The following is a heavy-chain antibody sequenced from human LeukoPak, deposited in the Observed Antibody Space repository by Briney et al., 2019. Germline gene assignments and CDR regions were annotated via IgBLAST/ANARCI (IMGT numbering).Heavy chain of an antibody. CDR2: IYSSGST. D-gene: IGHD3-10*01. CDR1: GGSISSYY. V-gene: IGHV4-4*07. J-gene: IGHJ6*03. Sequence: TSETLSLTCTVSGGSISSYYWSWIRQPAGKGLEWIGRIYSSGSTNCNPSLKSRVTMSVDTSKNQFSLNLSSVTAADTAVYYCARHIRSSGELNFSYHMDVWGKGTTVTISS. CDR3: ARHIRSSGELNFSYHMDV.